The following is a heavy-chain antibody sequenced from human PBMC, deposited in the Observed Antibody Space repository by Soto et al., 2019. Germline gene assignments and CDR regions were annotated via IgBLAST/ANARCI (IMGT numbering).Heavy chain of an antibody. D-gene: IGHD1-26*01. CDR3: ARQGSWPYYYYGLDV. J-gene: IGHJ6*02. CDR2: ISTYNGDT. V-gene: IGHV1-18*01. CDR1: GYTFTTSG. Sequence: QVQLVQSGPEVKKPGASVKVSCEAFGYTFTTSGISWVRQAPGQGLEWMGWISTYNGDTNSAQKFQGRVTMTADTSTGTAYMELMSLKSDDTAVYYCARQGSWPYYYYGLDVWDQGTTVTVSS.